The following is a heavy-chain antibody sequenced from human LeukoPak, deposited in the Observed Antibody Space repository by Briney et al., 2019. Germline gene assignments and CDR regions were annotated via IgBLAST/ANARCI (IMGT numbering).Heavy chain of an antibody. CDR2: ISGSGGST. CDR1: GFTFSSYA. J-gene: IGHJ4*02. Sequence: GGSLRLSCVASGFTFSSYAMSWVRQAPGKGLEWVSAISGSGGSTYYADSVKGRFTISRDNSKKTLYLQMNSLRAEDTAIFYCAKDVYNWNFYFDYWGQGTLVTVSS. CDR3: AKDVYNWNFYFDY. D-gene: IGHD1-7*01. V-gene: IGHV3-23*01.